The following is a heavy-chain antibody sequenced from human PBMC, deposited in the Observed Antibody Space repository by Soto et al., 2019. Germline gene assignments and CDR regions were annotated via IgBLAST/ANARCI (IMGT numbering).Heavy chain of an antibody. D-gene: IGHD3-16*01. CDR2: IIPFFGTA. J-gene: IGHJ4*02. CDR1: GGTFSSYA. Sequence: SVKVSCKASGGTFSSYAISWVRQAPGQGLEWMGGIIPFFGTAEYSQKFEDRITITADESTNTVYMDLRSLTSEDTAIYYCARTAPMDAGDKYYYDFWGQGALVTVSS. CDR3: ARTAPMDAGDKYYYDF. V-gene: IGHV1-69*13.